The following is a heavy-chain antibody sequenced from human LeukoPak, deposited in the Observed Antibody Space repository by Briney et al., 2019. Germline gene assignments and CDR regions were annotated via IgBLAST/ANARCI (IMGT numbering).Heavy chain of an antibody. CDR2: ISSSGSTI. CDR3: ASFLRYDYQSPLDY. V-gene: IGHV3-11*01. Sequence: GGSLRLSCAASGFTFSDYYMSWIRQAPGKGLEWVSYISSSGSTIYYADSVKGRFTTSRDNAKNSLYLQMNSLRAEDTAVYYCASFLRYDYQSPLDYWGQGTLVTVSS. J-gene: IGHJ4*02. CDR1: GFTFSDYY. D-gene: IGHD5-12*01.